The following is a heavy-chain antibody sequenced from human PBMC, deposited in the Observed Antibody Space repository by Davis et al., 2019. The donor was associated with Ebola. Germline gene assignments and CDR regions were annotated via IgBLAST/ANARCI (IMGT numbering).Heavy chain of an antibody. CDR2: IVVGSGNT. Sequence: SVKVSCKASGFTFTSSTVQWVRQARGQRLEWIGWIVVGSGNTNYAQKFQQRITITRDMSTSTAYMELRSLRSDDTAVYYCARGKSEVGATGFDYWGQGTLVTVSS. J-gene: IGHJ4*02. V-gene: IGHV1-58*01. CDR3: ARGKSEVGATGFDY. D-gene: IGHD1-26*01. CDR1: GFTFTSST.